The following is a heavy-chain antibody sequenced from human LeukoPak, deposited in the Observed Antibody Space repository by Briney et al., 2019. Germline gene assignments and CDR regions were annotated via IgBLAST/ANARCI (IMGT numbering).Heavy chain of an antibody. J-gene: IGHJ4*02. CDR2: INPNSGGT. CDR3: ARDKTSYSSGWE. Sequence: ASVKVSCKASGYTFTGYYMHWVRQAPGQGLEWMGRINPNSGGTNYAQKFQGRVTMTRDTSISTAYMELSRLRSDDTAVYYCARDKTSYSSGWEWGQGTLVTVSS. D-gene: IGHD6-19*01. V-gene: IGHV1-2*06. CDR1: GYTFTGYY.